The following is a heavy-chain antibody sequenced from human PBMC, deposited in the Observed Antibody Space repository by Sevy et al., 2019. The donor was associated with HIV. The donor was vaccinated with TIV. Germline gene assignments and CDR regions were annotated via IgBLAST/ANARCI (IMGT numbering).Heavy chain of an antibody. V-gene: IGHV3-66*01. CDR3: ARGKSGYGYALNY. CDR2: IHSDDTT. J-gene: IGHJ4*02. Sequence: GGSLRLSCAASGFTVNSNYMTWVRQAPGKGLEGASVIHSDDTTYHADSVKDRFTISRDNFKNMLYLHMSSLRAEDTAVCYCARGKSGYGYALNYWGQGTLVTVSS. CDR1: GFTVNSNY. D-gene: IGHD5-18*01.